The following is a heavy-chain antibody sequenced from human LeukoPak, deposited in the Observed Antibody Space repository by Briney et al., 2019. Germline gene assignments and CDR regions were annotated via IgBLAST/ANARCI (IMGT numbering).Heavy chain of an antibody. CDR1: GFTFSDTW. Sequence: PGGSLRLSCAASGFTFSDTWMHWVRQAPGEGLVWVSRIRSDGSDTRYAESVKGRFTISRDNAKNTLYLQMNSLRAEDTAVYYCAKDSSGYRTTVDYWGQGTLVTVSS. CDR3: AKDSSGYRTTVDY. D-gene: IGHD3-22*01. V-gene: IGHV3-74*01. J-gene: IGHJ4*02. CDR2: IRSDGSDT.